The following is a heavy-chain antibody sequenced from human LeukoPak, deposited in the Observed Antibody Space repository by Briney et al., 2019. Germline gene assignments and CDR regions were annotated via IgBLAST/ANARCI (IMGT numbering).Heavy chain of an antibody. Sequence: GGSLRLSCAASGFTVSYNYMSWVRQAPGKGLEWVSVIYSGGSTYYADSVKGRFTISRDNSKNTLYLQMNSLRAEDTAVYYCARGGMGGSYFDFDYWGQGTLVTVSS. J-gene: IGHJ4*02. CDR1: GFTVSYNY. CDR3: ARGGMGGSYFDFDY. V-gene: IGHV3-66*01. CDR2: IYSGGST. D-gene: IGHD1-26*01.